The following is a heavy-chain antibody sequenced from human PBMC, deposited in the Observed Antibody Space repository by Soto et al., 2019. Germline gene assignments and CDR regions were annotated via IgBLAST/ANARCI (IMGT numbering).Heavy chain of an antibody. CDR1: GFTFSSYS. J-gene: IGHJ4*02. Sequence: EVQLVESGGGLVKPGGSLRLSCAASGFTFSSYSMNWVRQAPGKGLEWVSSISSSSSYIYYADSVKGRFTISRDNAKNSLYLQMNSLRAEDTAVYYCARDPQPTVTNGFDYWGQGTLVTVSS. V-gene: IGHV3-21*01. CDR2: ISSSSSYI. CDR3: ARDPQPTVTNGFDY. D-gene: IGHD4-17*01.